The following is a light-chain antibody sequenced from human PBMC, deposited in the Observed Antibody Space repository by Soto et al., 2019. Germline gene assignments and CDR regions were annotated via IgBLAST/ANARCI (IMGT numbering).Light chain of an antibody. Sequence: DIQMTQSPSSLSASVGDRVTITCQPSQDIANYLNWYQQKAGRAPKFLIYDASNLETGVPSRFSGSGSGTDFTLTISSLQPEDIATYYCQQYDNLPLTFGGGTKVDIK. CDR3: QQYDNLPLT. CDR2: DAS. V-gene: IGKV1-33*01. CDR1: QDIANY. J-gene: IGKJ4*01.